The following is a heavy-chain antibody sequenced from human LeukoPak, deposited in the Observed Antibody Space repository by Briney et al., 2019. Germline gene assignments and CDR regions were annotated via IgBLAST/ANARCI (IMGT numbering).Heavy chain of an antibody. CDR2: IDCGDGDT. V-gene: IGHV1-2*02. Sequence: EASVKVSCKTSGYSFTGHYIHWVRQAPGQALQWLAYIDCGDGDTNYAQAFQGRVTVARDKSINTAYLELSSLTFDDTAIYYCVRDPREPANDLDYWGRGTLVTVSS. D-gene: IGHD1-1*01. CDR3: VRDPREPANDLDY. J-gene: IGHJ4*01. CDR1: GYSFTGHY.